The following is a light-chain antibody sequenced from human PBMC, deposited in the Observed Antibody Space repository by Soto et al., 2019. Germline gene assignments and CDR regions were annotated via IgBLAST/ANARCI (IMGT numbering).Light chain of an antibody. J-gene: IGKJ5*01. Sequence: DIQMTQSPSSLSACVGARVTITCRASQSISSYLNWYQQKPGKAPKLLIYAASSLQSGVPSRFSGSGSGTDFTLTISSLQPEDFATYYCQQSYSTPTTFGQGTRLEIK. V-gene: IGKV1-39*01. CDR1: QSISSY. CDR3: QQSYSTPTT. CDR2: AAS.